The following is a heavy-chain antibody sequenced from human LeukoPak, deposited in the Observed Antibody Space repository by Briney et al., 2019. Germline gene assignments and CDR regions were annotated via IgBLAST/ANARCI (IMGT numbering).Heavy chain of an antibody. D-gene: IGHD3-22*01. Sequence: NTSETLSLTCTVSGGSISSSSYYWSWIRQPPGKGLEWIGEINHSGSTNYNPSLKSRVTISVDTSKNQFSLKLSSVTAADTAVYYCARHEYYYDSSGYYQDLDYWGQGTLVTVSS. J-gene: IGHJ4*02. V-gene: IGHV4-39*01. CDR3: ARHEYYYDSSGYYQDLDY. CDR2: INHSGST. CDR1: GGSISSSSYY.